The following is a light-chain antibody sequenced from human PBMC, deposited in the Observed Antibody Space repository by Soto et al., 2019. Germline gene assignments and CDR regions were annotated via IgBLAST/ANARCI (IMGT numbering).Light chain of an antibody. J-gene: IGKJ5*01. CDR2: TAS. Sequence: DIQLTQSPSFLSASVGDRVTVTCRASQGINSYLAWYQQKPGKAPKLLIYTASTLQSGVPSRFSGSGSGTEFTLTISSLQPEDFAVYYCQQYNEWPITFGQGTRLEI. CDR1: QGINSY. V-gene: IGKV1-9*01. CDR3: QQYNEWPIT.